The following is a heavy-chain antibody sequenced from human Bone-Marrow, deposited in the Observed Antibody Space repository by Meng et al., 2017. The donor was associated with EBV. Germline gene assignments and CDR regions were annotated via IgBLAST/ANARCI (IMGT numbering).Heavy chain of an antibody. CDR1: GGSVSSGSYY. D-gene: IGHD6-19*01. V-gene: IGHV4-61*01. J-gene: IGHJ4*02. CDR3: ARATSGWVEIYY. CDR2: IYYSGST. Sequence: HGQLQESGPGLVKPSETLSLTCTVSGGSVSSGSYYWSWIRQPPGKGLEWIGYIYYSGSTNYNPSLKSRVTISVDTSKNQFSLKLSSVTAADTAVYYCARATSGWVEIYYWGQGTLVTVSS.